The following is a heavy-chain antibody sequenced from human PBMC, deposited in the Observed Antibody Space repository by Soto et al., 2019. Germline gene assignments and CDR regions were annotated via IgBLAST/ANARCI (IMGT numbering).Heavy chain of an antibody. D-gene: IGHD2-8*01. Sequence: SVKVSCKASGGTFSSYTISWVRQAPGQGLEWMGRIIPILGIANYAQKFQGRVTITADKSTSTAYMELSSLRSEDTAVYYCARDLYSTNGPKMGIHWFDSSGQGTLVTVSS. CDR1: GGTFSSYT. CDR3: ARDLYSTNGPKMGIHWFDS. V-gene: IGHV1-69*04. CDR2: IIPILGIA. J-gene: IGHJ5*01.